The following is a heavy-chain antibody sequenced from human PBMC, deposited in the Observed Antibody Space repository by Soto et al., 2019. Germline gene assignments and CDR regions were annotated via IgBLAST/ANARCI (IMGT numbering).Heavy chain of an antibody. D-gene: IGHD2-21*01. V-gene: IGHV3-53*01. CDR3: AREYSNSYPA. Sequence: GGSLRLSCAASGFNVKTTYMTWVRQAPGEGLEWVSVIHNSGATYYADSVKGRFTISKDNSKNTVYLQMSSLRAEDTAMYYCAREYSNSYPAWGQGTLVTVSS. J-gene: IGHJ1*01. CDR2: IHNSGAT. CDR1: GFNVKTTY.